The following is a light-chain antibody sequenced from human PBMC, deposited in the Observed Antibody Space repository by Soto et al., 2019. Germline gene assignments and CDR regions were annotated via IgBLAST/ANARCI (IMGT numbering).Light chain of an antibody. V-gene: IGLV2-14*01. Sequence: QSVLTQPASVSGSPGQWITISCTGTSSDVGGYNYVSWYQQYPGKAPKLMIYDVTNRPSGVSNRFSGSKSGNTASLTISGLQAGDEADYYCSSYTSSSTRVFGGGTQVTVL. CDR1: SSDVGGYNY. CDR2: DVT. J-gene: IGLJ3*02. CDR3: SSYTSSSTRV.